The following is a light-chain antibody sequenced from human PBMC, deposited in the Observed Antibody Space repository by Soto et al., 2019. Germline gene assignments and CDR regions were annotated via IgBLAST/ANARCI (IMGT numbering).Light chain of an antibody. J-gene: IGLJ1*01. CDR3: SSYSSSGTLIV. Sequence: QSALTQPASVSGSPGQSITVSCTGTSSDVGGHNYVSWFQQHPGQAPKLLIYEVTTRPSGVSTRFSGSKSGNTASLTISGLQAYDEADYHCSSYSSSGTLIVFGTGTKLTVL. CDR2: EVT. CDR1: SSDVGGHNY. V-gene: IGLV2-14*01.